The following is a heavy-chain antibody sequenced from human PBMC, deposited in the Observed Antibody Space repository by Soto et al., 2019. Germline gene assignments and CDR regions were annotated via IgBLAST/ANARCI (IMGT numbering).Heavy chain of an antibody. J-gene: IGHJ4*02. CDR2: LYSGGTT. CDR3: ARGLYDSGSFYFDF. CDR1: GFNFIRKY. D-gene: IGHD3-10*01. Sequence: ESGGGLIQPGGSLRLSCAASGFNFIRKYMIWVRQAPGKGLEWVSILYSGGTTYYADSVKGRFTISRDTSENTLYLQMNSLRAEDTAVYYCARGLYDSGSFYFDFWGQGTLVNVSS. V-gene: IGHV3-53*01.